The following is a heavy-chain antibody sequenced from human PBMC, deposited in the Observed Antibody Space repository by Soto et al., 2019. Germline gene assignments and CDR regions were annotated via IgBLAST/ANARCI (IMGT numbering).Heavy chain of an antibody. J-gene: IGHJ4*02. CDR2: ISSTTNYI. CDR1: GFTFTRYS. V-gene: IGHV3-21*01. Sequence: SLRLSCAASGFTFTRYSMNWVRQAPGKGLEWVSSISSTTNYIYYADSMKGRFTVSRDNAKNSVYLEMNSLSAEDTAVYYCARESEDLTSNFDYWGQGTLVTVSS. CDR3: ARESEDLTSNFDY.